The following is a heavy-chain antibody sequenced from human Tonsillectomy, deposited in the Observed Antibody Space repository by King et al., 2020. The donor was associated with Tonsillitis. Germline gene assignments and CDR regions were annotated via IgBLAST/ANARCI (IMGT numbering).Heavy chain of an antibody. CDR1: GGSISSSSHY. J-gene: IGHJ2*01. Sequence: QESGPGLVKPSETLSLTCTVSGGSISSSSHYWGWIRQPPGKGLEWNGNIYYTGSTYYNTSLKSRVTISVDTSKNQFSLKLSSVTAADTAVYYCARQMAVAGTANWYFDLWGRGTLVTVSS. CDR2: IYYTGST. CDR3: ARQMAVAGTANWYFDL. D-gene: IGHD6-19*01. V-gene: IGHV4-39*01.